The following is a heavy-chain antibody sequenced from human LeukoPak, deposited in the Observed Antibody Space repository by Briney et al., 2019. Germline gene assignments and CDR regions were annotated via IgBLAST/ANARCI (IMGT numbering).Heavy chain of an antibody. Sequence: QPGGSLRLSCAASGFTFSSYGMHWVRQAPGKGLEWVSVIWYDGSNKYYADPVKGRFTISRDNSKNTLYLQMNSLRAEDTAVYYCARDYLVGATRRFDYWGQGTLVTVSS. CDR1: GFTFSSYG. J-gene: IGHJ4*02. V-gene: IGHV3-33*01. CDR2: IWYDGSNK. CDR3: ARDYLVGATRRFDY. D-gene: IGHD1-26*01.